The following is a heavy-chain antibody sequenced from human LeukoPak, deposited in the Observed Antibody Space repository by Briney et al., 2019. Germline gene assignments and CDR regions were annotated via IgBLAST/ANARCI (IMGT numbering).Heavy chain of an antibody. Sequence: GGSLRLSCAASGFTFSAYAMSWVRLAPGKGLEWVSGISGSGGSTYYADSVKGRFTSSRDNSNNTLYVQMNSLRVEDTAVYYCAKSGGLSGSGRLAMDVWGQGTTVTVSS. CDR2: ISGSGGST. D-gene: IGHD3-10*01. CDR1: GFTFSAYA. J-gene: IGHJ6*02. V-gene: IGHV3-23*01. CDR3: AKSGGLSGSGRLAMDV.